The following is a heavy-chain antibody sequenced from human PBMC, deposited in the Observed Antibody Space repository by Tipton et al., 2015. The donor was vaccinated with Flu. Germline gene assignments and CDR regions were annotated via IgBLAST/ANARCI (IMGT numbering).Heavy chain of an antibody. CDR1: GDSVSSNSAA. CDR3: ARYGTYDGSRYFQH. V-gene: IGHV6-1*01. Sequence: QVQLVQSGAEVKPSQTLSLTCAISGDSVSSNSAAWNWIRQSPSRGLEWLGRTYYRSKWYNDYAVSVKSRITINPDTSKNQFSLKLSAVTAADTAVYYCARYGTYDGSRYFQHWGQGTLVTVSS. CDR2: TYYRSKWYN. J-gene: IGHJ1*01. D-gene: IGHD1-26*01.